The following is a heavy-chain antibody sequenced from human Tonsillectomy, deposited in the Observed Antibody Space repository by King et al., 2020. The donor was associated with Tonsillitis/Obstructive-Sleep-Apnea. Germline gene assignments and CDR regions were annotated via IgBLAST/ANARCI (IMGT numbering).Heavy chain of an antibody. CDR3: VRSSGLYYFDY. CDR1: GYTFTSYA. CDR2: CMTDTGNT. D-gene: IGHD6-19*01. J-gene: IGHJ4*02. V-gene: IGHV1-3*04. Sequence: QLVPSGAEVKKPGDSVKVSCKASGYTFTSYALQWVRQAPGQRLEWVGWCMTDTGNTKYSKNFKDRVTSTRVTSASTAYMELSSLTSEDTAVYYCVRSSGLYYFDYWGQGTLVTVSS.